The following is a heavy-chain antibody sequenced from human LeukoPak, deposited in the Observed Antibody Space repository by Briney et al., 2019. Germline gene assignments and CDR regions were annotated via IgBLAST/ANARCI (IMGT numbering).Heavy chain of an antibody. D-gene: IGHD4-17*01. CDR3: AKGINYGDRFDFDY. V-gene: IGHV3-23*01. CDR2: ISGSGGST. J-gene: IGHJ4*02. CDR1: GFTFSSYG. Sequence: GGSLRLSCAASGFTFSSYGMHWVRQAPGKGLEWVSAISGSGGSTYYADPVKGRFTISRDNSKNTLYLQMNSLRAEDTAVYYCAKGINYGDRFDFDYWGQGTLVTVSS.